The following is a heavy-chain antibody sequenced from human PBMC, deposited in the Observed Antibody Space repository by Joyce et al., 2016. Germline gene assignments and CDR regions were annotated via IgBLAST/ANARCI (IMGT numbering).Heavy chain of an antibody. J-gene: IGHJ4*02. CDR2: TYPGDSGI. Sequence: EVQLVQSGAEVKKPGESLKISCTGSGYSFSSYWIAWVRKMPGKGLEWMGITYPGDSGIKYSPSFQGQVTIAADKSINTAYLQWSSLKASDTAMYYCVRDRPGYCSGGSGGSCYSLDYWGQGTLVTVSS. D-gene: IGHD2-15*01. CDR1: GYSFSSYW. V-gene: IGHV5-51*01. CDR3: VRDRPGYCSGGSGGSCYSLDY.